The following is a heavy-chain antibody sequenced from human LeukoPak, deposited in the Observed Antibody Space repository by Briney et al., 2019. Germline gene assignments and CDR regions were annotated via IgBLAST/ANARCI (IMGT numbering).Heavy chain of an antibody. J-gene: IGHJ6*03. Sequence: GGSLKLSCAASGFTFSNYVMQWVRQAPGKGLEWVAYIQYDGSNEQYADSVKGRFSISRDSSKNILYLQMNSLRAEDTAVYYCAKDRCSNGVGCYYYYMDVWGKGTTVTISS. V-gene: IGHV3-30*02. D-gene: IGHD2-8*01. CDR1: GFTFSNYV. CDR3: AKDRCSNGVGCYYYYMDV. CDR2: IQYDGSNE.